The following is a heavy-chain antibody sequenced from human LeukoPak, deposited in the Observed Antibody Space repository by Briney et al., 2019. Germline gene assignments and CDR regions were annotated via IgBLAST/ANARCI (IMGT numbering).Heavy chain of an antibody. CDR2: MNPNSGNT. CDR1: GYTFTSYD. V-gene: IGHV1-8*03. D-gene: IGHD2-15*01. CDR3: ARGAPGYCSGGSCYSGPGEELDY. J-gene: IGHJ4*02. Sequence: ASVKVSCKASGYTFTSYDINWVRQATGQGLEWMGWMNPNSGNTGYAQKFQGRVTITRNTSISTAYMELSSLGSEATAVYYCARGAPGYCSGGSCYSGPGEELDYWGQGTLVTVSS.